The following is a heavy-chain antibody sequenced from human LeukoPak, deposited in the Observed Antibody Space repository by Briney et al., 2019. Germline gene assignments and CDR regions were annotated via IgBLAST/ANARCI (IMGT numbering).Heavy chain of an antibody. CDR2: ISGSGGST. D-gene: IGHD3-22*01. J-gene: IGHJ5*02. Sequence: GGPLRLSCAASGFTFSSYAMSWVRQAPGKGLEWVSAISGSGGSTYYADSVKGRFTISRDNSKNTLYLQMNSLRSEDTAVYYCAADSGYYDSSGPPEGWFDPWGQGTLVTVSS. V-gene: IGHV3-23*01. CDR1: GFTFSSYA. CDR3: AADSGYYDSSGPPEGWFDP.